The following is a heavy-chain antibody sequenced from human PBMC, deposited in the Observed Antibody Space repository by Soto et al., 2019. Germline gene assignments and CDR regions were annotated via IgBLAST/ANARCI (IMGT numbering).Heavy chain of an antibody. CDR3: AKDHTVVIRDAFDI. CDR1: GFTFSSYA. V-gene: IGHV3-23*01. J-gene: IGHJ3*02. D-gene: IGHD3-22*01. Sequence: EVQILESGGGLVQPGGSLRLSCAASGFTFSSYAMYWVRQAPGKGLAWVSGISDSGTGTYYVDSVKGRFTISRNNSKNTVYLQMKRLRAEDTAVYYCAKDHTVVIRDAFDIWGQVTMVNVSS. CDR2: ISDSGTGT.